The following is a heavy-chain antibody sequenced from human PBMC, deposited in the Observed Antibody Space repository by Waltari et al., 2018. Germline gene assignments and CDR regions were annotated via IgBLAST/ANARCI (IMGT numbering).Heavy chain of an antibody. D-gene: IGHD6-13*01. CDR1: GFAFTGFY. V-gene: IGHV1-2*02. Sequence: QVQLLQSGAEVKKPGASVKVSCRASGFAFTGFYIHWVRQAPGQGLEWMGGTNPNTGGTNYAQKFQGRVTMTRDTSISTAYMDLNRLESDDTAIYYCSKSGSRYPIDYWGQGTLVTVSS. J-gene: IGHJ4*02. CDR2: TNPNTGGT. CDR3: SKSGSRYPIDY.